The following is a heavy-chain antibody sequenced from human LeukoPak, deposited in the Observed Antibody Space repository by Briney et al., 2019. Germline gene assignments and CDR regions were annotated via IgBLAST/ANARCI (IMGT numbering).Heavy chain of an antibody. Sequence: ASLRLSCTTSGFIFRNYWMTWVRHAPGQGLEWVASITHDGSDKYYVDSVKGRFIISRDNGENSLYLQMNSLRVVDTALYYCARAPDSSGWHFDYWGQGTLVSVSS. CDR2: ITHDGSDK. J-gene: IGHJ4*02. CDR1: GFIFRNYW. D-gene: IGHD3-22*01. CDR3: ARAPDSSGWHFDY. V-gene: IGHV3-7*01.